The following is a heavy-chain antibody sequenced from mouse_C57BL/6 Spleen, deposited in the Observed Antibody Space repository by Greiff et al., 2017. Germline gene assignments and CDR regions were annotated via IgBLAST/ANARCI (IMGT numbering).Heavy chain of an antibody. CDR3: ARSRGAGAMDY. Sequence: VQLQQSGTELVKPGASVKLSCKASGYTFTSYWMHWVKQRPGQGLEWIGHINPSNGGTNYNEKFTSKAPLTVDKSSSTAEMQLRSLTSEDAAVYYCARSRGAGAMDYWGQGTSVTVAS. CDR2: INPSNGGT. CDR1: GYTFTSYW. J-gene: IGHJ4*01. V-gene: IGHV1-53*01.